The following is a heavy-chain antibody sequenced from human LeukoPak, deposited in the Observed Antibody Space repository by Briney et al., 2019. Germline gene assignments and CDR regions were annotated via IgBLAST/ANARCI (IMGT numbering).Heavy chain of an antibody. CDR3: ARGEDTAMVTGGYNWFDP. J-gene: IGHJ5*02. D-gene: IGHD5-18*01. Sequence: ASVKVSCKASGYTFTSYGINWVGQAPGQGLEWMGWISAYNGNTNYAQKLQDRVTMTTDTSTSTAYMELRSLRSDDTAVYYCARGEDTAMVTGGYNWFDPWGQGTLVTVSS. CDR1: GYTFTSYG. V-gene: IGHV1-18*01. CDR2: ISAYNGNT.